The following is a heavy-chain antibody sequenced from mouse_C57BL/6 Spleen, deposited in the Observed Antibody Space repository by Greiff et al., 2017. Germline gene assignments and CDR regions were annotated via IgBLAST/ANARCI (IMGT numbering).Heavy chain of an antibody. D-gene: IGHD1-1*01. CDR3: APLITTGAMDY. Sequence: VKLQQSGAELVKPGASVKVSCKASGYTFTSYWMHWVKQRPGQGLEWIGRIHPSDSDTNYNQKFKGKATMTVDKSSSTAYMQLSSLTSEDSAVYYCAPLITTGAMDYWGQGTSVTVSS. J-gene: IGHJ4*01. V-gene: IGHV1-74*01. CDR2: IHPSDSDT. CDR1: GYTFTSYW.